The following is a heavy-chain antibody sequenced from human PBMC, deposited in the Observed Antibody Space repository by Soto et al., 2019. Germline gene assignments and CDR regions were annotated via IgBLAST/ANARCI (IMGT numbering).Heavy chain of an antibody. Sequence: PWGSLRLSCAASGFTFISYSINWFRHSPFKGLEWVSSISSSSSYIYYADSVKGRFTISRDNAKNSLYLQMNSLRAEDTAVYYCARAAAGTVWGQGTLVTVSS. CDR1: GFTFISYS. J-gene: IGHJ4*02. D-gene: IGHD6-13*01. CDR3: ARAAAGTV. V-gene: IGHV3-21*01. CDR2: ISSSSSYI.